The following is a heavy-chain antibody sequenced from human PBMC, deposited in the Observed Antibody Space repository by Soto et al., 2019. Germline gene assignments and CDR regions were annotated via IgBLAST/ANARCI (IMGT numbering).Heavy chain of an antibody. CDR3: AKVAVAGPAFYYHYMDV. CDR2: IYPGDSDT. Sequence: GESLKISCKGSGYTFSNYCIGSVRQMTGKGLEWMGIIYPGDSDTTYSPSFQGQVTISADKSISTAYLQWSTLKASGTAMYYCAKVAVAGPAFYYHYMDVWGKGTTVTVSS. V-gene: IGHV5-51*01. J-gene: IGHJ6*03. CDR1: GYTFSNYC. D-gene: IGHD6-19*01.